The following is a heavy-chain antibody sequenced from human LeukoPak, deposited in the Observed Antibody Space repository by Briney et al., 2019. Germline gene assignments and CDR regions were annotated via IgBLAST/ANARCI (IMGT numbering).Heavy chain of an antibody. CDR3: ARGLRTINYFDY. V-gene: IGHV1-18*01. CDR1: GSTFTSSG. J-gene: IGHJ4*02. CDR2: ISAYNGNT. D-gene: IGHD4/OR15-4a*01. Sequence: APVKASCKPAGSTFTSSGISWARQAAGQGLEWMGWISAYNGNTNYAQKLQGRVTMTTDTPTSTAYMELRSLRSDDTAVYYCARGLRTINYFDYWGQGTLVTVSS.